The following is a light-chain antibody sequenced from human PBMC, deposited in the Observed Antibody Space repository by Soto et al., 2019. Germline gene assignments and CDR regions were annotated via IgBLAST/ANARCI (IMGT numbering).Light chain of an antibody. J-gene: IGKJ4*01. CDR3: QQVKSFLPLT. CDR1: QDISSH. CDR2: AAS. V-gene: IGKV1-9*01. Sequence: IQLTQTPSSLSASVGDSVTITCRASQDISSHLAWYQQKPGKAPKVLIYAASTLESGIPSRFSGSGSGTDFTLTISSLQAEDFATYYCQQVKSFLPLTFGGGTKVDIK.